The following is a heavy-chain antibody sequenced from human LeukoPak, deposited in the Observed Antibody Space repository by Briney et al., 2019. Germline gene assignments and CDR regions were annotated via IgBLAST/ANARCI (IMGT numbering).Heavy chain of an antibody. J-gene: IGHJ4*02. Sequence: PGGSLRLSCAASGFTFSSYAMSWVRQAPGKGLEWVSSISSSSSYIYYADSVKGRFTISRDNAKNSLYLQMNSLRAEDTAVYYCARDRGYCSSTSCYTSYYFDYWGQGTLVTVSS. CDR1: GFTFSSYA. CDR3: ARDRGYCSSTSCYTSYYFDY. D-gene: IGHD2-2*02. CDR2: ISSSSSYI. V-gene: IGHV3-21*01.